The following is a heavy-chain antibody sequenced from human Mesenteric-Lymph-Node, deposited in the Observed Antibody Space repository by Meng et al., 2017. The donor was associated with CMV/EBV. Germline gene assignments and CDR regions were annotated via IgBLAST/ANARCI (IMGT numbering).Heavy chain of an antibody. D-gene: IGHD2-2*01. CDR2: ISAYNGNT. CDR1: GGTFSSYA. J-gene: IGHJ6*02. CDR3: ARGGAYCSSTSCYPLGSYSYYGMDV. V-gene: IGHV1-18*01. Sequence: ASVKVSCKASGGTFSSYAISWVRQARGQGLEWMGWISAYNGNTNYAQKVQDRVTMTTDTSTSTAYMELRSLRSNDTAVYYCARGGAYCSSTSCYPLGSYSYYGMDVWGQGTTVTVSS.